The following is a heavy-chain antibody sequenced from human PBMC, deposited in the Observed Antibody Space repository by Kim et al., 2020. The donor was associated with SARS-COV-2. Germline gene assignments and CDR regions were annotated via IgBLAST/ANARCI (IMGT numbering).Heavy chain of an antibody. Sequence: GGSLRLSCTASGFTFMNYNMNWVRQTPRQGLEWVSFISTNSDSIYYGESARGRFTVSRDNAKNSLFLQMDWLGADDTAVYYCARQQEGGGLDYWGQGILVTVSS. V-gene: IGHV3-21*01. CDR2: ISTNSDSI. CDR1: GFTFMNYN. CDR3: ARQQEGGGLDY. D-gene: IGHD2-15*01. J-gene: IGHJ4*02.